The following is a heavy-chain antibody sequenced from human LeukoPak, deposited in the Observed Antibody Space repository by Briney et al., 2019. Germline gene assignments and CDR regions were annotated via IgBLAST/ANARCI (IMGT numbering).Heavy chain of an antibody. Sequence: GGSLRLSCAASGFTFDDYAMHWVRQAPGKGLEWVSGISWNSGSIGYADSVKGRFTISRDNAKNSLYLQMNSLRAEDTALYYCASTYSSSWYYFDYWGQGTLVTVSS. CDR2: ISWNSGSI. CDR1: GFTFDDYA. J-gene: IGHJ4*02. CDR3: ASTYSSSWYYFDY. D-gene: IGHD6-13*01. V-gene: IGHV3-9*01.